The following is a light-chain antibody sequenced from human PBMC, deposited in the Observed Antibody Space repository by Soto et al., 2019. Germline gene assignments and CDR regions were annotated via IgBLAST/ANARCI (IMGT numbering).Light chain of an antibody. CDR3: QQYNNWPLT. CDR2: GAS. J-gene: IGKJ4*01. V-gene: IGKV3-15*01. CDR1: QSITSN. Sequence: EIVMTQSPATLSVSPGERATLSCRASQSITSNLAWYQQKPGQAPRLLIYGASTRATGLPARFSGSGSGTEFTLTISSLQSADFAVYYCQQYNNWPLTFGGGTKVQIK.